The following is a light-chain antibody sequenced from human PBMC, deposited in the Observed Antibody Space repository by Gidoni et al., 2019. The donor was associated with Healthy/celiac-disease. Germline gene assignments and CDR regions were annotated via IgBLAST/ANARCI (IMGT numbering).Light chain of an antibody. CDR2: AAS. Sequence: ENQTTQSPSSLSASVADRVTITCRVSQSISSYLNWYQQKPGKAPKLLIYAASSLQSGVPSRFSGSGSGTDFTLTISSLQPEDFATYYCQQSYSTLWTFGQXTKVEIK. J-gene: IGKJ1*01. CDR3: QQSYSTLWT. V-gene: IGKV1-39*01. CDR1: QSISSY.